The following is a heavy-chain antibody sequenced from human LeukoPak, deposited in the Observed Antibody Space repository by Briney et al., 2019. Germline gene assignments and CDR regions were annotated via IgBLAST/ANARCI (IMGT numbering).Heavy chain of an antibody. CDR1: GFIFGDYD. Sequence: GGSLRLSCAASGFIFGDYDMNWVRQAPGQGLEWVGLSSSVSSYTYYGDSVKGRVTIARDNFKNHLSLQMNSLRAEGTAVYFCAKDIRRGYNYGYAQFAYWGQGTLVTVSS. CDR2: SSSVSSYT. J-gene: IGHJ4*02. CDR3: AKDIRRGYNYGYAQFAY. V-gene: IGHV3-21*01. D-gene: IGHD5-18*01.